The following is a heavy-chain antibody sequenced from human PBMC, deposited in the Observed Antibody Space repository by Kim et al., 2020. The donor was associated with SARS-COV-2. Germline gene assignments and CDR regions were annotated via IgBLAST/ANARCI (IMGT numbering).Heavy chain of an antibody. D-gene: IGHD2-21*01. J-gene: IGHJ5*02. CDR1: GFTFSSYW. V-gene: IGHV3-7*03. Sequence: GGSLRLSCAASGFTFSSYWMSWVRQAPGKGLEWVANIKQDGSEKYYVDSVKGRFTISRDNAKNSLYLQMNSLRAEDTAVYYCARELSCGGDCGFDPWGQGTLVTVSS. CDR2: IKQDGSEK. CDR3: ARELSCGGDCGFDP.